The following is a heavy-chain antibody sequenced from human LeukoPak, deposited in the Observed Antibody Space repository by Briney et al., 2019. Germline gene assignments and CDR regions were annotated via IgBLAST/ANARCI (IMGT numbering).Heavy chain of an antibody. CDR2: SIPIFGTA. CDR3: ARAQRSPSGPLGGWFDP. D-gene: IGHD3-16*01. V-gene: IGHV1-69*13. CDR1: GYTFTNYG. J-gene: IGHJ5*02. Sequence: GASVKVSCTASGYTFTNYGITWVRQAPGQGLEWMGGSIPIFGTANYAQKFQGRVTITADESTSTAYMELSSLRSEDTAVYYCARAQRSPSGPLGGWFDPWGQGTLVTVSS.